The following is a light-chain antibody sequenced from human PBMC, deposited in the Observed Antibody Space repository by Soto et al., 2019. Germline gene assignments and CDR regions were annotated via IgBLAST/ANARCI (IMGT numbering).Light chain of an antibody. Sequence: EIVLTQAPGTLSLSPGERATLSCRASQSVSSSYLAWYQQKPGQAPRXXIYGASSRATGIPDRFSGSGSGTDFAITISRLEPEDFEVYYCQQYGSSPRTFGQGTKVDIK. CDR3: QQYGSSPRT. J-gene: IGKJ1*01. CDR2: GAS. V-gene: IGKV3-20*01. CDR1: QSVSSSY.